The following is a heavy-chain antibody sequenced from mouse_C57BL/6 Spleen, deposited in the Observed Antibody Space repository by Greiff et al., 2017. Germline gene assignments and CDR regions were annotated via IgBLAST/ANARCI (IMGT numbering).Heavy chain of an antibody. CDR1: GYTFTSYW. V-gene: IGHV1-69*01. CDR3: ARSRFDY. CDR2: IDPSDSYT. J-gene: IGHJ2*01. Sequence: QVQLKQPGAELVMPGASVKLSCKASGYTFTSYWMHWVKQRPGQGLEWIGEIDPSDSYTNYNQKFKGKSTLTVDKSSSPAYMQLSSLTSEDSAVYYCARSRFDYWGQGTTLTVSS.